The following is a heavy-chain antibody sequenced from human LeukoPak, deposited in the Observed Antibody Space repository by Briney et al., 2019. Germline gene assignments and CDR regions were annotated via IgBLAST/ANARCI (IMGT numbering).Heavy chain of an antibody. J-gene: IGHJ6*02. D-gene: IGHD3-10*01. V-gene: IGHV1-46*01. CDR3: AREPPPSDYYYGMDV. CDR2: INPSGDST. CDR1: GYTFTSYG. Sequence: ASVKVSCKAFGYTFTSYGISWVRHAPGQGLEWMGMINPSGDSTSYPQKFQGRVTVTRDTSTSTVYMDLSSLRSEDTAVYYCAREPPPSDYYYGMDVWGQGTTVTVSS.